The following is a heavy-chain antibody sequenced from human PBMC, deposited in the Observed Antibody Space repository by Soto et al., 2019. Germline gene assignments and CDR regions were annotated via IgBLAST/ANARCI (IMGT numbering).Heavy chain of an antibody. J-gene: IGHJ3*02. D-gene: IGHD3-10*01. V-gene: IGHV3-74*01. CDR1: GFTFRNQW. CDR3: ARGGAAGRGDAIDI. CDR2: INGDGTRA. Sequence: EVQLEESGGGSVQLGESLRVSCVASGFTFRNQWMHWVRQVPGKGLVWVCRINGDGTRASYADFVKGRFTISRDNAQNLLFRQLNSLRVDVTGVYHCARGGAAGRGDAIDIWGPGTTVAVSS.